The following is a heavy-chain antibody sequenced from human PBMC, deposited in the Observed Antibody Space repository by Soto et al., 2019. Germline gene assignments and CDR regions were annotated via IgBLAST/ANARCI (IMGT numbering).Heavy chain of an antibody. CDR1: GFTFSDHY. Sequence: VQLVESGGGLVKPGGSLRLSCAVSGFTFSDHYMTWIRQPPGKGQEWVSDISTSGSTINYADSVKGRFTISRDNAKNSMYLQLDSLRPEDTAVYYCARAISWGGFDLWGQGTTVTVSS. D-gene: IGHD7-27*01. CDR2: ISTSGSTI. V-gene: IGHV3-11*01. CDR3: ARAISWGGFDL. J-gene: IGHJ3*01.